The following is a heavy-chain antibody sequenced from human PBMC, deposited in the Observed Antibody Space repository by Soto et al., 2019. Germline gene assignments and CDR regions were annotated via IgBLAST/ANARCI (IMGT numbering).Heavy chain of an antibody. CDR2: ILSKAGNYAT. CDR3: IRGGSPDYYDY. J-gene: IGHJ4*02. CDR1: GFIFSGSA. V-gene: IGHV3-73*01. Sequence: EVQLLESGGGLVQPGGSLKLSCAASGFIFSGSAVHWVRQASGKGLEWVGRILSKAGNYATAYPASMKGRFTISRDDSENTAFLQMNSLKTEDTAVYYCIRGGSPDYYDYWGQGTLVAVSS.